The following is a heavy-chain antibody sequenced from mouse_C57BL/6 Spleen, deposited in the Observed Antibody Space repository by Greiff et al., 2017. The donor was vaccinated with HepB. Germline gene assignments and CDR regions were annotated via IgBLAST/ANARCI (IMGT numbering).Heavy chain of an antibody. Sequence: QVHVKQPGAELVKPGASVKMSCKASGYTFTSYWITWVKQRPGQGLEWIGDIYPGSGSTNYNEKFKSKATLTVDTSSSTAYMQLSSLTSEDSAVYYCARGSYDGYYADWGQGTTLTVSS. J-gene: IGHJ2*01. CDR3: ARGSYDGYYAD. V-gene: IGHV1-55*01. D-gene: IGHD2-3*01. CDR2: IYPGSGST. CDR1: GYTFTSYW.